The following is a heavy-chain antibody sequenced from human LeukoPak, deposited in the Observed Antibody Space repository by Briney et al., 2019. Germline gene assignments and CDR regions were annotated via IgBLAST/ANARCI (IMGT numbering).Heavy chain of an antibody. V-gene: IGHV3-49*04. CDR1: GFTFADYA. D-gene: IGHD2-21*01. CDR2: IRSRTYGGAA. CDR3: TRVAIAIIGTDPVDY. Sequence: PGRSLGLSCEASGFTFADYAMNWVRQAPGKGLEWVGFIRSRTYGGAADYAPSVQGRFTISRDDSKSIAYLQMNSLEIEDTAVYYCTRVAIAIIGTDPVDYWGQGTLVTVSS. J-gene: IGHJ4*02.